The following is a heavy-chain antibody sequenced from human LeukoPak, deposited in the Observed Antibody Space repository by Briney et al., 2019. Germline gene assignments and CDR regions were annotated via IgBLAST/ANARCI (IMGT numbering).Heavy chain of an antibody. CDR3: ARDLLYSLDF. Sequence: SQTLSLTCAISGDTVSSNGAAWNWIRQSPSRGLEWLGRTYYRSKWYNDYALSVKSRITINPGTSKNQFSLQPNSVTPEDTAVYYCARDLLYSLDFWGQGTLATVSS. CDR1: GDTVSSNGAA. J-gene: IGHJ4*02. D-gene: IGHD5-12*01. CDR2: TYYRSKWYN. V-gene: IGHV6-1*01.